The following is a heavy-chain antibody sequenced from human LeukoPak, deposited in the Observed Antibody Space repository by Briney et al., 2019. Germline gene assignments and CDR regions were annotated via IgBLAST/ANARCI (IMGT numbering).Heavy chain of an antibody. V-gene: IGHV3-20*04. CDR2: INWNGGST. D-gene: IGHD5-18*01. J-gene: IGHJ2*01. Sequence: RPGGSLRLSCAASGFTFGDYGMSWVRQAPGKGLEWVSGINWNGGSTGYADSVKGRFTISRDNSKNTLYLQMNSLRAEDTAVYYCAKDRASSWWYFDLWGRGTLVTVSS. CDR1: GFTFGDYG. CDR3: AKDRASSWWYFDL.